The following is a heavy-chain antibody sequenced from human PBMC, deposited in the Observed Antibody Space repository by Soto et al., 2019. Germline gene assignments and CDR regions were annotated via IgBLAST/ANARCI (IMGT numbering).Heavy chain of an antibody. V-gene: IGHV3-30-3*01. CDR2: ISYDGSNK. CDR3: ARDPSGPYYDSSGSQGGAFDI. Sequence: PGGSLRLFCAASGFTFSSYAMHWVRQAPGKGLEWVPVISYDGSNKYYADTVKGRFTISRDNSKNTLYLQMNSPRAEDTAVYYCARDPSGPYYDSSGSQGGAFDIWGQGTMVTVSS. D-gene: IGHD3-22*01. CDR1: GFTFSSYA. J-gene: IGHJ3*02.